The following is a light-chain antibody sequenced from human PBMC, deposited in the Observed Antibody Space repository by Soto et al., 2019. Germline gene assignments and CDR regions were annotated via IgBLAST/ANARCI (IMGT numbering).Light chain of an antibody. Sequence: QSALTSAPYASGSPGQSFTISRNGTSIDVGGYNYVSWYQHHPGKAPKLMIYEVSKRPSGVPDRFSGSKSGNTASLTVSGLQAEDEADCYCSSYAGSNNYVFGTGTKVTVL. J-gene: IGLJ1*01. CDR1: SIDVGGYNY. CDR2: EVS. CDR3: SSYAGSNNYV. V-gene: IGLV2-8*01.